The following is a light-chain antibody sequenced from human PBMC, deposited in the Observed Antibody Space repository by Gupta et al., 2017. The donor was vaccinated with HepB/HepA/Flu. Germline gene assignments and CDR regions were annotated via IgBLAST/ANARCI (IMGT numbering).Light chain of an antibody. J-gene: IGKJ1*01. CDR1: QNLNNW. CDR3: QQYKSYSLLM. CDR2: KAS. V-gene: IGKV1-5*03. Sequence: DIQMTQSPSTLSASVGDRVTITCRASQNLNNWLAWYQQKPGKAPKFLIYKASILESGVPSRFSGSGSGKELTLTISSRQQDDFATYYCQQYKSYSLLMFGQGTKVEIK.